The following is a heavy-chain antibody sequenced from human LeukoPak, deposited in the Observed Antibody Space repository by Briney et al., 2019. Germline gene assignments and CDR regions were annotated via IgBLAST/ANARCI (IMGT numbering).Heavy chain of an antibody. Sequence: SETLSLTCTVSGGSISSYYWGWIRQPPGKGLEWIGYIYYSGSTNYNPSLKSRVTISVDTSKNQFSLKLSSVTAADTAVYYCARGDPGICSGGSCYEFDPWGQGTLVTVSS. V-gene: IGHV4-59*01. J-gene: IGHJ5*02. CDR3: ARGDPGICSGGSCYEFDP. CDR1: GGSISSYY. CDR2: IYYSGST. D-gene: IGHD2-15*01.